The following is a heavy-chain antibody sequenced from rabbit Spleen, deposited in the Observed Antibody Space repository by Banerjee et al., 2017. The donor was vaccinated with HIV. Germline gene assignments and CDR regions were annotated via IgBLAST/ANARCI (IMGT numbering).Heavy chain of an antibody. D-gene: IGHD8-1*01. V-gene: IGHV1S40*01. CDR1: GIDFSSSSY. CDR2: IDTGGRDFT. J-gene: IGHJ6*01. Sequence: QSLEESGGGLVKPGASLTLTCTASGIDFSSSSYIYWVRQAPGKGLEWIACIDTGGRDFTYYATWAKGRFTISKTSSTTVTLQMTSLTVADTATYFCARDTGTSFSTYGMDLWGQGTLVTVS. CDR3: ARDTGTSFSTYGMDL.